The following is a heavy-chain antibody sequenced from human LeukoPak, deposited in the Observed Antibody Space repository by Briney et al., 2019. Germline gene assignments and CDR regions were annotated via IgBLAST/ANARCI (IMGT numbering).Heavy chain of an antibody. D-gene: IGHD2-21*02. J-gene: IGHJ4*02. CDR2: INLNSGGT. CDR1: GYTFTAYY. V-gene: IGHV1-2*02. CDR3: ARVAGGDWYYFDF. Sequence: ASVTVSCKASGYTFTAYYMHWVRQAPGQGLEWMGWINLNSGGTNCAQKFQGRVTMTRDTSISAAYMELSRLGSDDTAVYYCARVAGGDWYYFDFWGQGSLVTVSS.